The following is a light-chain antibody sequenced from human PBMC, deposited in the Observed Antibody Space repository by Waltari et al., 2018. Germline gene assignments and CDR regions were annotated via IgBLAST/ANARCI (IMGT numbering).Light chain of an antibody. J-gene: IGKJ1*01. CDR1: QRVLYSSNNKNY. CDR3: QQYYSTPWT. CDR2: WAA. Sequence: IVMTQSPDSLAVSLGDWATINCSSSQRVLYSSNNKNYFAWYQQKPGQPPKLLSYWAATRESGVPDLFSGSVSGTDFTLTISSLQAEDVAVYYCQQYYSTPWTFGQGTKVEIK. V-gene: IGKV4-1*01.